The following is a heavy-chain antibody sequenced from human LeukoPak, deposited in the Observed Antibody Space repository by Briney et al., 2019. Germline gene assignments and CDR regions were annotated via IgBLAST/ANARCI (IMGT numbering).Heavy chain of an antibody. Sequence: PGGSLRLSCAASGFPFSSYAMHWVRQAPGKGLEWVAVISYDGSNKYYADSVKGRFTISRDNSKNTLYLQMNSLRAEDTAVYYCARWDKAMVIDAFDIWGQGTMVTVSS. CDR1: GFPFSSYA. D-gene: IGHD5-18*01. CDR3: ARWDKAMVIDAFDI. V-gene: IGHV3-30-3*01. J-gene: IGHJ3*02. CDR2: ISYDGSNK.